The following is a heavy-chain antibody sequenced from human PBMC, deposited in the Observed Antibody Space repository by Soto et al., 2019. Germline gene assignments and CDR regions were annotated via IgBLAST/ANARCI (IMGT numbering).Heavy chain of an antibody. V-gene: IGHV3-49*03. CDR2: IRSKAYGGTT. J-gene: IGHJ6*01. CDR1: GFTFGDYA. CDR3: TSDSSSWLTYYYYGMDV. D-gene: IGHD6-13*01. Sequence: GGSLRLSCTASGFTFGDYAMSWFRQAPGKGLEWVGFIRSKAYGGTTEYAASVKGRFTISRDDSKSIAYLQMNSLKTEDTAVYYCTSDSSSWLTYYYYGMDVRGQGTTVTVSS.